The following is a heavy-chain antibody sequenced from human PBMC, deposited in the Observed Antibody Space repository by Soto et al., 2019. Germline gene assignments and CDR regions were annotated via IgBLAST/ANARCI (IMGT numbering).Heavy chain of an antibody. CDR2: IYYSGST. D-gene: IGHD3-22*01. CDR1: GGSVSSGSYY. J-gene: IGHJ1*01. V-gene: IGHV4-61*01. Sequence: NPSETLSLTCTVSGGSVSSGSYYWSWIRQPPGKGLEWIGYIYYSGSTNYNPSLKSRVTISVDTSKNQFSLKLSSVTAADTAVYYCASMIVVVNAEYFQHWGQGTLVTVSS. CDR3: ASMIVVVNAEYFQH.